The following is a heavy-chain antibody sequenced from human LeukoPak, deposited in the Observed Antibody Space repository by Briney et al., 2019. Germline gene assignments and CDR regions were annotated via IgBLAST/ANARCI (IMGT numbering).Heavy chain of an antibody. Sequence: PSETLSLICTVSGGSINSYYWNWIRQPPGKGLEWIGFIYYSGSTYYNPSLKSRVTISVDTSKNQFSLKLSSVTAADTAVYYCARLSGGFLEYHYFDYWGQGTQVTVSS. CDR2: IYYSGST. CDR1: GGSINSYY. CDR3: ARLSGGFLEYHYFDY. J-gene: IGHJ4*02. D-gene: IGHD3-3*01. V-gene: IGHV4-59*04.